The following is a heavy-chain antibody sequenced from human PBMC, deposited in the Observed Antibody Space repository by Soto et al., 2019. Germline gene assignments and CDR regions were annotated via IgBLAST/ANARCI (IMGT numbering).Heavy chain of an antibody. Sequence: QVQLQESGPGLVKPSGTLSLTCAVSGGSISSSNWWSWVRQPPGKGLEWIGEIYHSGSTNYNQSHKSPVTIPADTTKTHFPLKLSAGTAADTAAYYCASGSVVRGVAYSGMDVWGQGTPVTVSS. V-gene: IGHV4-4*02. CDR2: IYHSGST. D-gene: IGHD3-10*01. CDR1: GGSISSSNW. CDR3: ASGSVVRGVAYSGMDV. J-gene: IGHJ6*02.